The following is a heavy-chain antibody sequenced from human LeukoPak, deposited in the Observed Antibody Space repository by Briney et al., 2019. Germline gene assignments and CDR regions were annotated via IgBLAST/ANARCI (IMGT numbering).Heavy chain of an antibody. CDR2: ISWNSGSI. V-gene: IGHV3-9*01. Sequence: GGSLRLSCAASGFTFDDYAMHWVRQAPGKGLEWVSGISWNSGSIGYADSVKGRFTISRDNAKNSLYLQMNSLRAEDTAVYYCAKKYSTGLDPWGQGTLVTVSS. CDR3: AKKYSTGLDP. CDR1: GFTFDDYA. D-gene: IGHD1-26*01. J-gene: IGHJ5*02.